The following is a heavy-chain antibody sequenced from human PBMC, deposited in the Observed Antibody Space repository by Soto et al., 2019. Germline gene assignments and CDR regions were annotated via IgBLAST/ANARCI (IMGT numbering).Heavy chain of an antibody. J-gene: IGHJ5*02. CDR1: GGSISSYY. V-gene: IGHV4-59*01. Sequence: SETLSLTCTVSGGSISSYYWSWIRQPPGKGLEWIGYIYYSGSTNYNPSLKSRVTISVDTSKNQFSLKLSSVTAADTAVYYCARYYDFWSGYLNWFDPWGQGTLVTVSS. D-gene: IGHD3-3*01. CDR3: ARYYDFWSGYLNWFDP. CDR2: IYYSGST.